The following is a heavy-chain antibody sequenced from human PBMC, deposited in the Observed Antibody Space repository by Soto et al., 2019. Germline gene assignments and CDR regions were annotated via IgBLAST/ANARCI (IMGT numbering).Heavy chain of an antibody. D-gene: IGHD3-3*01. Sequence: GGSLRLSCAASGFTFSSYAMSWVRQAPGKGLEWVSAISGSGGSTYYADSVKGRFTISRDNSKNTLYLQMNSLRAEDTAVYYCVKWVTIFGVAPGYFDYWGQGTLVTVSS. CDR2: ISGSGGST. CDR3: VKWVTIFGVAPGYFDY. J-gene: IGHJ4*02. V-gene: IGHV3-23*01. CDR1: GFTFSSYA.